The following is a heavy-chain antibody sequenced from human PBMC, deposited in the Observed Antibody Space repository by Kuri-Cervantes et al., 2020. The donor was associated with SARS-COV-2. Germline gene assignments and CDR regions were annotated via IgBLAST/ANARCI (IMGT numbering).Heavy chain of an antibody. CDR1: GFTFSSYA. D-gene: IGHD3-16*01. CDR2: IYSGGSST. V-gene: IGHV3-23*03. Sequence: GGSLRLSCAASGFTFSSYAMSWVRQAPGKGLEWVSVIYSGGSSTYYADSVKGRFTISRDNSKNTLYLQMNSLRAEDTAVYYCAKDLGDYSMDVWGQGTTVTVSS. CDR3: AKDLGDYSMDV. J-gene: IGHJ6*02.